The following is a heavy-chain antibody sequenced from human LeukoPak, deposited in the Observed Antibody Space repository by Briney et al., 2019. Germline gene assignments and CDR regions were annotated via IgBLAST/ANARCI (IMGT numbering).Heavy chain of an antibody. CDR1: GFTFTSSA. CDR3: AADRSYYYDSSGFASSI. D-gene: IGHD3-22*01. J-gene: IGHJ3*02. Sequence: SVKVSCKASGFTFTSSAMHWVRQARGHRLEWIGWIVVGSGNTNYAQKFQERVTITRDMSTSTAYMELSSLRSEDTAVYYCAADRSYYYDSSGFASSIWGQGTMVTVSS. V-gene: IGHV1-58*02. CDR2: IVVGSGNT.